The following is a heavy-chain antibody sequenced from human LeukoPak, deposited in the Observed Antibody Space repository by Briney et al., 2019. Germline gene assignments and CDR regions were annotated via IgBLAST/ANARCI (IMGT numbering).Heavy chain of an antibody. D-gene: IGHD6-19*01. Sequence: SETLSLTCSVSGGSISSHYWSWIRQPPGKGLEWIGYIYYSGSTKYNPSLKSRVTISVDTSKNQFSLKLSSVTAADTAVYYCAKVSGWLVYYYGMDVWGQGTTVTVSS. J-gene: IGHJ6*02. CDR2: IYYSGST. CDR1: GGSISSHY. CDR3: AKVSGWLVYYYGMDV. V-gene: IGHV4-59*11.